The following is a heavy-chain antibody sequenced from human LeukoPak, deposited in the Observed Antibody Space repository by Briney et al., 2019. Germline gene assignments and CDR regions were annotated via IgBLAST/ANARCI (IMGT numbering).Heavy chain of an antibody. D-gene: IGHD4-17*01. CDR2: ISDSGGST. J-gene: IGHJ4*02. Sequence: GGSLRLSCAASGFTFSSYAMSWVRQAPGKGLEWVSFISDSGGSTYYADSVKGRFTISRDNSKNTLYLQMNSLRAEDTAVYYCAKVDYGDYYFDYWGQGTLVTVSS. CDR1: GFTFSSYA. V-gene: IGHV3-23*01. CDR3: AKVDYGDYYFDY.